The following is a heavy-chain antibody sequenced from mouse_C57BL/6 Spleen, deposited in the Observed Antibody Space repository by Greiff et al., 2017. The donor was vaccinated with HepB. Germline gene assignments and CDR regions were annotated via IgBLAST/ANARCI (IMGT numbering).Heavy chain of an antibody. Sequence: LQESGPELVKPGASVKISCKASGYTFTDYYINWVKQRPGQGLEWIGWIYPGSGNTKYNEKFKGKATLTVDTSSSTAYMQLSSLTSEDSAVYFCARTIYSNLYYYAMDYWGQGTSVTVSS. D-gene: IGHD2-5*01. CDR1: GYTFTDYY. J-gene: IGHJ4*01. CDR2: IYPGSGNT. V-gene: IGHV1-84*01. CDR3: ARTIYSNLYYYAMDY.